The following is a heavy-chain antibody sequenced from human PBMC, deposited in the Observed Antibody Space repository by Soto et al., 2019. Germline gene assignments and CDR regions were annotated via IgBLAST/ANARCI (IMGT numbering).Heavy chain of an antibody. CDR1: VGSISSND. Sequence: PSETLSLTCTVSVGSISSNDLTRIRQRPGKGLEWIGYVYNSGSTNSNRSLKSRVTISEDTSKSQFSLKVNSMTAADTAVYYCARYRREAVAGYTLDNWGQG. J-gene: IGHJ4*02. V-gene: IGHV4-59*01. CDR3: ARYRREAVAGYTLDN. CDR2: VYNSGST. D-gene: IGHD6-13*01.